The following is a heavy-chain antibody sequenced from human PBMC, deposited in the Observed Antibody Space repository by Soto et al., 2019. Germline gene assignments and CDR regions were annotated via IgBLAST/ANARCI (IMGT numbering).Heavy chain of an antibody. J-gene: IGHJ4*02. CDR3: ARTCDTAMVYPWNY. V-gene: IGHV3-7*03. CDR1: GFTFSSYS. CDR2: INKNGGGK. Sequence: GGSLRLSCAASGFTFSSYSMSWVRQAPGKGLEWVANINKNGGGKYYVDSVKGRFTISRDNAKNSLYLQMNSLRAEDTAVYYCARTCDTAMVYPWNYWGQGTLVTVSS. D-gene: IGHD5-18*01.